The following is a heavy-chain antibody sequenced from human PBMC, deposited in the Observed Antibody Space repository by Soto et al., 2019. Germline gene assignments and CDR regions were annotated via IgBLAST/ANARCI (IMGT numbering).Heavy chain of an antibody. D-gene: IGHD4-17*01. CDR1: GGSFSGYY. Sequence: SETLSLTCAVYGGSFSGYYWSWIRQPPGKGLEWIGEINHSGSTNYNPSLKSRVTISVDTSKNQFSLKLSSVTAADTAVYYCARENYGGNSGGLDYWGQGTLVTVSS. CDR3: ARENYGGNSGGLDY. V-gene: IGHV4-34*01. J-gene: IGHJ4*02. CDR2: INHSGST.